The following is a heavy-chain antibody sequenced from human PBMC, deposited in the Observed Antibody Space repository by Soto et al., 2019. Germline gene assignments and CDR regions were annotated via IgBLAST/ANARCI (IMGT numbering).Heavy chain of an antibody. Sequence: GASVKVSCKASGGTFSSYAISWVRQAPGQGLEWMGGIIPIFGTANYAQKFQGRVTITADESTSTAYMELSSLRSEDTAVYYCASFPSHHDFWSGYYSYWGQGILVTVSS. CDR1: GGTFSSYA. D-gene: IGHD3-3*01. CDR2: IIPIFGTA. J-gene: IGHJ4*02. CDR3: ASFPSHHDFWSGYYSY. V-gene: IGHV1-69*13.